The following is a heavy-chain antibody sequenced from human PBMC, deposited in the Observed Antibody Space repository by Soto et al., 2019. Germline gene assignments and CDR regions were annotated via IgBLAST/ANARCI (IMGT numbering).Heavy chain of an antibody. CDR3: ARDRNWVDP. Sequence: QVQLVQSGAEVKKPGASVKVSCKASGYTFTSYDISWVRQAPGQGLEWMGWMSTSNGNTNNAQKLQGRVTMTTDTSTSTANMELRSLRPVDTAVFFCARDRNWVDPWGQGTLVTVS. CDR1: GYTFTSYD. CDR2: MSTSNGNT. V-gene: IGHV1-18*01. J-gene: IGHJ5*02.